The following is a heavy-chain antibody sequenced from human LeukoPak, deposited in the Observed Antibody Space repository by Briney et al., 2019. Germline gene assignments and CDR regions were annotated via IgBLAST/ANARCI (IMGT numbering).Heavy chain of an antibody. CDR1: GYTFTTYY. CDR3: ARVSITMVRGNYNWFDP. V-gene: IGHV1-46*01. D-gene: IGHD3-10*01. J-gene: IGHJ5*02. Sequence: ASVKVSCKASGYTFTTYYIHWVRQAPGQGFDWMGIINPSGGSTSYAQKFQGRVTMTRDTSTSTVYMELSSLRSEDTAVYYCARVSITMVRGNYNWFDPWGQGTLVTVSS. CDR2: INPSGGST.